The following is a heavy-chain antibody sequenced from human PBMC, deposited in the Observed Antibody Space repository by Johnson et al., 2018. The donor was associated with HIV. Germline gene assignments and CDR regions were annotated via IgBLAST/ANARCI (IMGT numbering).Heavy chain of an antibody. D-gene: IGHD1-26*01. CDR3: AKGFRVGATDAFDI. J-gene: IGHJ3*02. CDR2: MRYDGSNK. Sequence: QVQLVESGGGVIRPGGSLRLSCAASGFTVSSYYMSWVRQAPGKGLEWVAFMRYDGSNKYYSDSVKGRFTISRDNSKNTLYLQMNSLRAEDTAVYRCAKGFRVGATDAFDIWGQGTMVTVSS. CDR1: GFTVSSYY. V-gene: IGHV3-30*02.